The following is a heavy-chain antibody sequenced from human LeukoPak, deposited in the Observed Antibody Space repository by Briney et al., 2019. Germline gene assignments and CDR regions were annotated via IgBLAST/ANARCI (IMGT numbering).Heavy chain of an antibody. CDR2: ISAANGKT. CDR1: GYTFTSYA. V-gene: IGHV1-3*01. Sequence: ASVKVSCKASGYTFTSYAIHWVRQAPGQSLEWMGWISAANGKTKYSQMFQGRVTITRDTSASTAYMELSSLRSEDTAVYYCARDAAAYCGGDCYLDYWGQGTLVTVSS. J-gene: IGHJ4*02. CDR3: ARDAAAYCGGDCYLDY. D-gene: IGHD2-21*02.